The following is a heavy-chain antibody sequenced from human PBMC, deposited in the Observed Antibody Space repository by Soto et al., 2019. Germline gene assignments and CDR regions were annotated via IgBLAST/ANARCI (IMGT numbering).Heavy chain of an antibody. CDR3: ARGYCSGGSCYGWRFDP. CDR2: IYYSGST. Sequence: QVQLQESGPGLVKPSQTLSLTCTVSGGSISSGDYYWSWIRQPPGKGLEWIGYIYYSGSTSYNPSLKSRVTISVDTSKNQFSLKLSSVTAAATAVYYCARGYCSGGSCYGWRFDPWGQGTLVTVSS. V-gene: IGHV4-30-4*01. CDR1: GGSISSGDYY. J-gene: IGHJ5*02. D-gene: IGHD2-15*01.